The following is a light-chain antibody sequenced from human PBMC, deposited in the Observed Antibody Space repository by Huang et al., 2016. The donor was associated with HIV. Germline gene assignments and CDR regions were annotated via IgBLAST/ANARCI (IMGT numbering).Light chain of an antibody. CDR1: QRVHAW. Sequence: DIQMTQSPSTLSASVGDRVTITCRASQRVHAWLAWYQQKPGKAPNLLFYSASSLQPGVPSRFTGSGSGTEFTLTIAGLQPDDLGTYYCQQYSTYLFTFGQGTKLEIK. V-gene: IGKV1-5*03. J-gene: IGKJ2*01. CDR3: QQYSTYLFT. CDR2: SAS.